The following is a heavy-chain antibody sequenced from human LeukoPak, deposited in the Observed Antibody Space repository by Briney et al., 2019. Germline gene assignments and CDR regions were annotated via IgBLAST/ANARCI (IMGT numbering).Heavy chain of an antibody. V-gene: IGHV3-66*01. CDR1: GFTVSSNY. CDR3: TRAQAFDF. Sequence: PGGSLRLSCAASGFTVSSNYMSWVRQAPGKGLEWVSVMYIDGSTHYAESVKGRFTISRDNSKNTVFLQLTSLTAEDTAVYYCTRAQAFDFWGQGTLVTDSP. CDR2: MYIDGST. J-gene: IGHJ4*02.